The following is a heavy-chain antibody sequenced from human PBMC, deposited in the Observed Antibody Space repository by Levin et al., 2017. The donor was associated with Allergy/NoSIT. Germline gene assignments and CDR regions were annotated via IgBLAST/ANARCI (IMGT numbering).Heavy chain of an antibody. CDR2: INHSGST. Sequence: SETLSLTCAVYGGSFSGYYWSWIRQPPGKGLEWIGEINHSGSTNYNPSLKSRVTISVDTSKNQFSLKLSSVTAADTAVYYCARDDSSSWNDWYFDLWGRGTLVTVSS. CDR1: GGSFSGYY. V-gene: IGHV4-34*01. D-gene: IGHD6-13*01. CDR3: ARDDSSSWNDWYFDL. J-gene: IGHJ2*01.